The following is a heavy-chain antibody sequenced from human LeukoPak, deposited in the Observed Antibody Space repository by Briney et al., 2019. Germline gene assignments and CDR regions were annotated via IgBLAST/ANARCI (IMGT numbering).Heavy chain of an antibody. CDR1: GGSISSGGYY. CDR2: IYYSGST. D-gene: IGHD5-12*01. V-gene: IGHV4-31*03. Sequence: PSETLSLTCTVSGGSISSGGYYWSWIRQHPGKGLEWIGYIYYSGSTYYNPSLKSRVTISLDTSRSQFSLRLSSVTAADTAVYYCARAFGYSGYLGHWGQGTLVTVSS. J-gene: IGHJ4*02. CDR3: ARAFGYSGYLGH.